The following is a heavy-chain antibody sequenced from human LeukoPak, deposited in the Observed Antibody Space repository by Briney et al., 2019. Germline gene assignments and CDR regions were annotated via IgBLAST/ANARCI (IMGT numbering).Heavy chain of an antibody. J-gene: IGHJ1*01. CDR3: ARVESAYSGSYQAHFQH. Sequence: SETLSLTCSVSGGSISSYYWSWIRQPPGKGLEWIGCIYYSGSTNYNPSLKSRVTISVDTSKNQFSLKLSSVTAADTAVYYCARVESAYSGSYQAHFQHWGQGTLVTVSS. CDR2: IYYSGST. CDR1: GGSISSYY. V-gene: IGHV4-59*01. D-gene: IGHD1-26*01.